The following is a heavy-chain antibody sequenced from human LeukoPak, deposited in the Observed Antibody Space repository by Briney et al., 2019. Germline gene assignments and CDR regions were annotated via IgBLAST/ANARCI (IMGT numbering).Heavy chain of an antibody. CDR3: ARGLDFDWLLRFDY. CDR1: GGSISSYY. CDR2: IYYSGST. D-gene: IGHD3-9*01. V-gene: IGHV4-59*01. J-gene: IGHJ4*02. Sequence: PSETLSLTCTVSGGSISSYYWSWIRQPPGKGLEWIGYIYYSGSTNYNPSLKSRVTISVDTSKNQFSLKLSPVTAADTAVYYCARGLDFDWLLRFDYWGQGTLVTVSS.